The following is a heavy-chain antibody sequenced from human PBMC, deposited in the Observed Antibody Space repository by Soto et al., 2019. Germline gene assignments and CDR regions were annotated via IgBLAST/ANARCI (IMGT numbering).Heavy chain of an antibody. CDR3: AKDGDEAAAGYYFDY. CDR1: GFTFSSYA. J-gene: IGHJ4*02. CDR2: VSYSGNNK. D-gene: IGHD6-13*01. V-gene: IGHV3-30*04. Sequence: PGGSLRLSCSASGFTFSSYAMHWVRQAPGKGLEWVAAVSYSGNNKKFADSVKGRFTISRDNSKDTLYLQMNSLRAEDTAVYYCAKDGDEAAAGYYFDYWGQGTPVTVSS.